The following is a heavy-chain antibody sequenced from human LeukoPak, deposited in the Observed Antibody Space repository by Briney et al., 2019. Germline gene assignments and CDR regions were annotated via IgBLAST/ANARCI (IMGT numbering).Heavy chain of an antibody. J-gene: IGHJ3*02. D-gene: IGHD3-22*01. CDR3: ARSYDSISSAFDI. CDR1: GFTFSSYA. CDR2: ISGSTSST. Sequence: GGSLRLSCAASGFTFSSYAMSWVRQAPGKGLEWVSTISGSTSSTYYADSVKGRFTISRDNSKNTLYLQMNSLRAEDTAVYYCARSYDSISSAFDIWGQGTMVTVSS. V-gene: IGHV3-23*01.